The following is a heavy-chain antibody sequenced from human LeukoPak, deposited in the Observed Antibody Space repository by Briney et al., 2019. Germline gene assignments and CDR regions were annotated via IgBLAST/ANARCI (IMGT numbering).Heavy chain of an antibody. CDR3: ARVKYGSGSYFDY. CDR1: GGSFSGYY. D-gene: IGHD3-10*01. J-gene: IGHJ4*02. CDR2: INHSGST. Sequence: PSETLSLTCAVYGGSFSGYYWSWIRQPPGKGLEWIGEINHSGSTNYNPSLKSRVTISVDTSKNQFSLKLSSVTAADTAVYYCARVKYGSGSYFDYWGQGTLVTVSS. V-gene: IGHV4-34*01.